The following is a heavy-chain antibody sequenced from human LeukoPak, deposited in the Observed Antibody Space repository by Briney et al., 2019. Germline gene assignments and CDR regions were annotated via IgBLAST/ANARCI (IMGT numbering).Heavy chain of an antibody. CDR2: ISSSSSYI. V-gene: IGHV3-21*01. CDR3: ARAGPAYYDILTGQPGNAFDI. D-gene: IGHD3-9*01. Sequence: GGSLRLSCAASGFTFSSYAMSWVRQAPGKGLEWVSSISSSSSYIYYADSVKGRFTISRDNAKSSLYLQMNSLRAEDTAVYYCARAGPAYYDILTGQPGNAFDIWGQGTMVTVSS. CDR1: GFTFSSYA. J-gene: IGHJ3*02.